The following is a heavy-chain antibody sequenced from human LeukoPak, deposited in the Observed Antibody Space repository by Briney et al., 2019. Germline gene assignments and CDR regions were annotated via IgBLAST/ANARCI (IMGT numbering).Heavy chain of an antibody. CDR2: INHSGST. CDR3: ARERCSSTSCYLSGGMDV. D-gene: IGHD2-2*01. V-gene: IGHV4-34*01. J-gene: IGHJ6*02. CDR1: GGSFSGYY. Sequence: SETLSLTCAVYGGSFSGYYWSWIRQPPGKGLEWIGEINHSGSTNYNPSLKSRVTISVDMSKNQFSLKLSSVTAADTAVYYCARERCSSTSCYLSGGMDVWGQGTTVTVSS.